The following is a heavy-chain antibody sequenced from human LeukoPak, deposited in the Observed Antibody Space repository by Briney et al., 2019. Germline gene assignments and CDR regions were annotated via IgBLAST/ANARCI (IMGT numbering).Heavy chain of an antibody. CDR1: GGSISSGGYY. CDR3: ARVHAFGTPDSSGYYYYFGY. D-gene: IGHD3-22*01. J-gene: IGHJ4*02. V-gene: IGHV4-31*03. Sequence: SETLSLTCTVSGGSISSGGYYWSWIRQHPGKGLEWIGYIYYSGSTYYNLSLKSRVTISVDTSKNQFSLKLSSVTAADTAVDYCARVHAFGTPDSSGYYYYFGYWGQGTLVTVSS. CDR2: IYYSGST.